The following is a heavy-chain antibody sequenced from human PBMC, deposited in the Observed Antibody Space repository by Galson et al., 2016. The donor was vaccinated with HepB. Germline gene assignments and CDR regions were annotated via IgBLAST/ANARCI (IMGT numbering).Heavy chain of an antibody. CDR1: GYSFTNYW. Sequence: QSGAEVKKPGESLRISCKGSGYSFTNYWISWVRQMPGKGLEWMGRIDPSDSYTNYSPSFQGHVTFSADKSLSTFYLHWSSLKASDTAMHYCARVGSDILTGSDNWFDPWGQGTLVTVSS. V-gene: IGHV5-10-1*01. D-gene: IGHD3-9*01. J-gene: IGHJ5*02. CDR2: IDPSDSYT. CDR3: ARVGSDILTGSDNWFDP.